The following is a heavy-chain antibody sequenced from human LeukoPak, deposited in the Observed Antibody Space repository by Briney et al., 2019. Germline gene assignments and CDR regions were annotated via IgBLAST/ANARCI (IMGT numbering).Heavy chain of an antibody. D-gene: IGHD2-2*01. Sequence: HPGGSLRLSCTASGFTFGDYAMSWFRQAPGKGLEWVGLIRSKAYGGTTEYAASVKGRFTISRDDSKSIAYLQMNSLKTEDTAVYYCTRAYTQLGFDPWGQGTLVTVSS. CDR2: IRSKAYGGTT. CDR1: GFTFGDYA. V-gene: IGHV3-49*03. CDR3: TRAYTQLGFDP. J-gene: IGHJ5*02.